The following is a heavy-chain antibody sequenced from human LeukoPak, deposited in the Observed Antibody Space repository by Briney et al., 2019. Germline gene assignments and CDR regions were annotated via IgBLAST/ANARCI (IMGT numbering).Heavy chain of an antibody. CDR2: ISGSGGST. V-gene: IGHV3-23*01. CDR3: AKGSTKAYCSGGSCYRSIYYYMDV. D-gene: IGHD2-15*01. Sequence: GGSLRLSCAASGFTFSSYAMSWVRQAPGKGLKWVSAISGSGGSTYYADSVKGRFTISRDNSKNTLYLRMNSLRAEDTAVYYCAKGSTKAYCSGGSCYRSIYYYMDVWGKGTTVTVSS. J-gene: IGHJ6*03. CDR1: GFTFSSYA.